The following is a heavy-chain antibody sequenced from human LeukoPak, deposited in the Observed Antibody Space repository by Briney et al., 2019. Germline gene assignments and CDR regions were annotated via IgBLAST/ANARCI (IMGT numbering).Heavy chain of an antibody. J-gene: IGHJ4*02. CDR2: IYHSGST. CDR3: ARSGTRIAVAGTSPFDY. Sequence: PSGTLPLTCAVSGGSISSSNWWSWVRQPPGKGLEWIGEIYHSGSTNYNPSLKSRVTISVDKSKNQFSLKLSSVTAADTAVYYCARSGTRIAVAGTSPFDYWGQGTLVTVSS. CDR1: GGSISSSNW. D-gene: IGHD6-19*01. V-gene: IGHV4-4*02.